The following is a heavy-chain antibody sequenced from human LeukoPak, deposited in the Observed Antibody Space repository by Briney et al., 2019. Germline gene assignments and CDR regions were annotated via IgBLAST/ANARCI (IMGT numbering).Heavy chain of an antibody. D-gene: IGHD2-8*01. CDR1: GVIFSNYW. CDR3: ARSDRCTNGVCYRAGWYYYYYMDV. CDR2: INRDGSST. J-gene: IGHJ6*03. Sequence: GGSLRLSCAASGVIFSNYWMHWVRQTPGKGLVWVSRINRDGSSTSYADSVKGRFTISRDNAKNTLYLQMNSLRAEDTAVYYCARSDRCTNGVCYRAGWYYYYYMDVWGKGTTVTVSS. V-gene: IGHV3-74*01.